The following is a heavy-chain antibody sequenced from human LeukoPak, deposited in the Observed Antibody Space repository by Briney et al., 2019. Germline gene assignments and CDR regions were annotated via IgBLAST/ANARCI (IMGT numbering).Heavy chain of an antibody. D-gene: IGHD2-21*01. CDR3: ARGVVIAPQTFDY. V-gene: IGHV4-34*01. Sequence: SETLSLTCAVYGGSFSGYYWSWIRQPPGKGLEWIGERSHSGSTNYNPSLKSRVTISVDTSKNQFSLKLSSVTAADTAVYYCARGVVIAPQTFDYWGQGTLVTVSS. CDR2: RSHSGST. J-gene: IGHJ4*02. CDR1: GGSFSGYY.